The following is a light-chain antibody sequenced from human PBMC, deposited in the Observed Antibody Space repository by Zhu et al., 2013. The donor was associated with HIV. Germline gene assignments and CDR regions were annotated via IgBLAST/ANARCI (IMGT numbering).Light chain of an antibody. V-gene: IGLV3-19*01. J-gene: IGLJ2*01. Sequence: SSELTQDPAVSVALGQTVRITCQGDSLRDYYANWYQQKPGQAPILVIYGKSDRPSGIPDRFSGSSSGTTASLTITGAQAEDEADYYCTSRDSGGFHVVFGGGTKLTVV. CDR1: SLRDYY. CDR3: TSRDSGGFHVV. CDR2: GKS.